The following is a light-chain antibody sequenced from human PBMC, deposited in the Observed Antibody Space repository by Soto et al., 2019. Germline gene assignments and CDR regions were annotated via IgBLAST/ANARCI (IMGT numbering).Light chain of an antibody. CDR1: QSINSRY. CDR3: QQYNNWPRT. CDR2: GAS. J-gene: IGKJ2*01. V-gene: IGKV3-20*01. Sequence: EIVLTQSPGTLSLSPGERATLSCRASQSINSRYLAWYQQKPGQAPRLLIYGASSRATGIPDRFSGSGSGTEFTLTIGSLQSEDFAVYYCQQYNNWPRTFGQGTKLEIK.